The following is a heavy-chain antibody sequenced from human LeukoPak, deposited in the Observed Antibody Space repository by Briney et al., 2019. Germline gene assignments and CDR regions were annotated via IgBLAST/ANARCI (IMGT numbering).Heavy chain of an antibody. CDR2: IRYDGSKK. D-gene: IGHD1-26*01. V-gene: IGHV3-30*02. J-gene: IGHJ4*02. CDR3: AKDFSVKWELLIGH. Sequence: GGSLRLSXAASGFSFSNYGMHWVRQAPGKGLEWVAFIRYDGSKKYYADSVKGRFTISRDKSKNTLSLQMNSLRAEDTAVYYCAKDFSVKWELLIGHWGQGTLVTVSS. CDR1: GFSFSNYG.